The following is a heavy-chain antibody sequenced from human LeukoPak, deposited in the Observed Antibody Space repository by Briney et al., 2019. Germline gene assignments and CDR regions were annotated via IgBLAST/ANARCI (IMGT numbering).Heavy chain of an antibody. D-gene: IGHD2-2*01. CDR1: GFTFSSYS. Sequence: GGSLRLSCSASGFTFSSYSMNWVRQAPGKGLEWVSYISSSSNTIYYADSVKGRFTISRDNAKKSLYLQMNRLRAEDTAVYYCARVGYGSSSDYWGQGTLVTVSS. CDR2: ISSSSNTI. V-gene: IGHV3-48*01. CDR3: ARVGYGSSSDY. J-gene: IGHJ4*02.